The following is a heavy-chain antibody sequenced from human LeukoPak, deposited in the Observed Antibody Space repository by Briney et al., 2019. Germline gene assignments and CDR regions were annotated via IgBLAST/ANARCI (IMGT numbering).Heavy chain of an antibody. V-gene: IGHV3-23*01. Sequence: TGGSLRLSCVGSGFTSIAYALTWARQAPGKGLEWVSGISGGGVTTYYADSVKGRFTISRDNSKNTLYLQMNSLRAEDTAVYYCAKDGAAAGQFDYWGQGTLVTVSS. D-gene: IGHD6-13*01. J-gene: IGHJ4*02. CDR1: GFTSIAYA. CDR3: AKDGAAAGQFDY. CDR2: ISGGGVTT.